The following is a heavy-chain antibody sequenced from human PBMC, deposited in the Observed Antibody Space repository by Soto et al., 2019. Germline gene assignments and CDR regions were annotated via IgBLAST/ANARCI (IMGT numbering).Heavy chain of an antibody. V-gene: IGHV3-21*01. CDR3: AREGIDSSGYYYVDY. CDR1: GFTFSSYS. D-gene: IGHD3-22*01. Sequence: GGSLRLSCAASGFTFSSYSMNWVRQAPGKGLEWVSSISSSSSYIYYADSVKGRFTISRDNAKNSLYLQMNSLRAEDMAVYYCAREGIDSSGYYYVDYWGQGTLVTVSS. J-gene: IGHJ4*02. CDR2: ISSSSSYI.